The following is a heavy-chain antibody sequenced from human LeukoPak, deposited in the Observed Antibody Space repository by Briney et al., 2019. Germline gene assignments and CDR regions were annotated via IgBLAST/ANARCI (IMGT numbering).Heavy chain of an antibody. V-gene: IGHV4-34*01. CDR3: ARGGYCSGGSCYSYYYYHYMDV. D-gene: IGHD2-15*01. CDR1: GGCFSVYY. Sequence: SETLSLTCVVYGGCFSVYYWSWIRQDPGQGLEWIWGINSIASTTYNPSLKSRVTISVDTSNSQLSLKLSSVTAADTAVYYYARGGYCSGGSCYSYYYYHYMDVWGKGTTVTVCS. CDR2: INSIAST. J-gene: IGHJ6*03.